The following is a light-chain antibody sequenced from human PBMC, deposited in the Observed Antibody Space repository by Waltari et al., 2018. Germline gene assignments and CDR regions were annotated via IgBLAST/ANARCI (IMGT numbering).Light chain of an antibody. J-gene: IGKJ2*01. CDR3: QQLNSYPLT. Sequence: IQLTQSPSSLSASVGDRVTITCRASQGISSYLAWYQQKPGKAPKLLIYAASTLQSGVPSRFSGSGSGTDFTLIISSLQPEDFATYYCQQLNSYPLTFGQGTKLEI. CDR2: AAS. CDR1: QGISSY. V-gene: IGKV1-9*01.